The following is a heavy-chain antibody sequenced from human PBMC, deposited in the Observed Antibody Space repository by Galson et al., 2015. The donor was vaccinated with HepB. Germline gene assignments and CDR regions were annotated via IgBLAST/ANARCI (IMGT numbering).Heavy chain of an antibody. D-gene: IGHD4-11*01. CDR1: GFTFSSYA. Sequence: SLRLSCAASGFTFSSYAMHWARQAPGKGLEWVAVISYDGSNKYYADSVKGRFTISRDNSKNTLYLQMNSLRAEDTAVYYCARSGASTVTPLSYYYYYGMDVWGQGTTVTVSS. CDR3: ARSGASTVTPLSYYYYYGMDV. J-gene: IGHJ6*02. V-gene: IGHV3-30-3*01. CDR2: ISYDGSNK.